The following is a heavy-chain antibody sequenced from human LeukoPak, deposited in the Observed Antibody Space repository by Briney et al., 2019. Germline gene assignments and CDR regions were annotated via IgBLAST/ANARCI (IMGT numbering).Heavy chain of an antibody. Sequence: GGSLRLSCAASGFTFSSYGMHWVRQAPGKGLEWVAVIWYDGSNKYYADSVKGRFTISRDNSKNTLYLQMNSLRAEDTAVYYCVSINVLLWFGELSLDYWGQGTLVTVSS. CDR3: VSINVLLWFGELSLDY. V-gene: IGHV3-33*01. CDR2: IWYDGSNK. D-gene: IGHD3-10*01. CDR1: GFTFSSYG. J-gene: IGHJ4*02.